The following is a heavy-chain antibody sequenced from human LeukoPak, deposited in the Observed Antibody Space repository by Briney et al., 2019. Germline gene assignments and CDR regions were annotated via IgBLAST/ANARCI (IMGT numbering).Heavy chain of an antibody. CDR1: GGSFSGYY. Sequence: PSETLSLTCAVYGGSFSGYYWSWIRQPPGKGLEWIGEINHSGSTNYNPSLKSRVTISVDTSKNQFSLKLSSVTAADMAVYYCARSLDYYGSGSYCDYWGQEPWSPSLQ. CDR3: ARSLDYYGSGSYCDY. D-gene: IGHD3-10*01. V-gene: IGHV4-34*01. J-gene: IGHJ4*01. CDR2: INHSGST.